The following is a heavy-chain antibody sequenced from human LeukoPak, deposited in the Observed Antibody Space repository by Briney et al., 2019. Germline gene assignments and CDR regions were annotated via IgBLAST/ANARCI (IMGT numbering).Heavy chain of an antibody. Sequence: ASVKVSCKASGYTFTSYAMHWVRQAPGQRLEGMGWINAGNGNTKYSQKFQGRVTITRDTSASTAYMELSNLRSEDTAVYYCARVGRDGYILHNWFDPWGQGTLVTVSS. V-gene: IGHV1-3*01. CDR1: GYTFTSYA. CDR3: ARVGRDGYILHNWFDP. CDR2: INAGNGNT. J-gene: IGHJ5*02. D-gene: IGHD5-24*01.